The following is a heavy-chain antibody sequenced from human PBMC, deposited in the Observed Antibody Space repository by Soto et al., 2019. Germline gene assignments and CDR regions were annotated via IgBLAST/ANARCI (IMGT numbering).Heavy chain of an antibody. J-gene: IGHJ5*02. CDR1: GVTFRDYW. CDR3: VREVIAVLGSIRWFDP. Sequence: SLRLSCAVSGVTFRDYWMHWVRQVPGKGLLWVSRIGPDGTSTKYADSVKGRFTISRSNPENTLYLQMNSLRAEDTGAYYCVREVIAVLGSIRWFDPWGQGTLVTVSS. V-gene: IGHV3-74*01. D-gene: IGHD6-19*01. CDR2: IGPDGTST.